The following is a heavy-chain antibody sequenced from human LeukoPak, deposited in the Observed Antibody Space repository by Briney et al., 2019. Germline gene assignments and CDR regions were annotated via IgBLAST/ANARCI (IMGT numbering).Heavy chain of an antibody. Sequence: PGGSLRLSCAASGFTVSSNYMSWIRQSPGKGPEWLSHIGRTGGDKNYADSVKGRFTISRDNAENSLYLEMNSLRIEDTAIYYCATDIRAVGDSRYFDYWGQGALVTVSS. CDR2: IGRTGGDK. CDR1: GFTVSSNY. CDR3: ATDIRAVGDSRYFDY. V-gene: IGHV3-11*01. J-gene: IGHJ4*02. D-gene: IGHD6-19*01.